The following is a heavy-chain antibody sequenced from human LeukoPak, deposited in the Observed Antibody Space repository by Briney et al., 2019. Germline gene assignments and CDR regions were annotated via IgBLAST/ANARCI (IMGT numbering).Heavy chain of an antibody. CDR2: IHTNGNI. Sequence: GGSQRLSCAASGLIVXXXYMTWVRQAPXXGLXXXSIIHTNGNIYYADSVKGRFTISRDNSKNTLYLQMNSLRTEDTAVYYCASSRTAASSNWFDPWGQGTLVTVSS. V-gene: IGHV3-53*01. CDR3: ASSRTAASSNWFDP. CDR1: GLIVXXXY. D-gene: IGHD6-13*01. J-gene: IGHJ5*02.